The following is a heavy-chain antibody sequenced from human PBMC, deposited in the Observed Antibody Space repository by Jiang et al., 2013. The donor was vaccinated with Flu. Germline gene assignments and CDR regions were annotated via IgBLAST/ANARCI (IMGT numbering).Heavy chain of an antibody. J-gene: IGHJ5*02. CDR1: GFTYSSYA. CDR3: AKTLRDYGDYRNNWFDP. CDR2: ISGSGGST. Sequence: VQLLESGGGLVQPGGSLRLSCAASGFTYSSYAMSWVRQAPGKGLEWVSTISGSGGSTYYADSVKGRFTISRDNSKNTLYLQMNSLRAEDTALYYCAKTLRDYGDYRNNWFDPWGQGTLVIVSS. V-gene: IGHV3-23*01. D-gene: IGHD4-17*01.